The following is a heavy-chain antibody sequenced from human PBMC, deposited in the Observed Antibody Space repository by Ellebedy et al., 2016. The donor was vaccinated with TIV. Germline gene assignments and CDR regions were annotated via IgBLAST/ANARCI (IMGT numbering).Heavy chain of an antibody. V-gene: IGHV3-23*01. CDR3: AKDPAYVDIVATGWFDP. J-gene: IGHJ5*02. CDR2: ISGSGGFK. CDR1: GFTFSTYA. Sequence: GGSLRLXXAASGFTFSTYAMSWVRQAPGKGLEWVSSISGSGGFKDYADSVKGRFTISRDNSKNTLYLQLNRLRVEDTAVYYCAKDPAYVDIVATGWFDPWGQGTLVTVSS. D-gene: IGHD5-12*01.